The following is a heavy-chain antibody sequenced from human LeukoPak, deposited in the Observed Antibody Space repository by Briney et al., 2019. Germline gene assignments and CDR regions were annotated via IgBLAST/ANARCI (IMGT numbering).Heavy chain of an antibody. CDR3: ARGVSGIAVAGTYFDY. V-gene: IGHV1-18*01. Sequence: ASVKVSCKASGYTFTSYGISWVRQAPGQGLEWMGWISAYNGNTNYAQKLQGRVTMTTDTSTSTAYMELRSLRSEDTAVYYCARGVSGIAVAGTYFDYWGQGTLVTVSS. CDR2: ISAYNGNT. D-gene: IGHD6-19*01. J-gene: IGHJ4*02. CDR1: GYTFTSYG.